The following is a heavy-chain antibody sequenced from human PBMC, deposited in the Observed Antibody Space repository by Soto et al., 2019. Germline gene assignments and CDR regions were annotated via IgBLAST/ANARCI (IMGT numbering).Heavy chain of an antibody. D-gene: IGHD3-3*01. CDR2: VSYSGST. V-gene: IGHV4-59*08. J-gene: IGHJ4*02. CDR3: ARQGYYDLLSGYYLFDY. Sequence: SETLSLTCTVSGGSNDSLYWSWVRQPPGKGLKRIGYVSYSGSTTYNPSLKSRVTVSIDTSKNQFSLKLTSVTAADTAVYYCARQGYYDLLSGYYLFDYWGQGILVTVS. CDR1: GGSNDSLY.